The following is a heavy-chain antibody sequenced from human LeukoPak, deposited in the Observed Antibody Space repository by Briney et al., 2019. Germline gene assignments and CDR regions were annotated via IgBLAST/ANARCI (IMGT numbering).Heavy chain of an antibody. J-gene: IGHJ4*02. CDR3: ARSLSGYIIDHLIDQ. CDR1: GFNFRNYE. CDR2: INSGFEV. V-gene: IGHV3-48*03. Sequence: GGSLRLSCVVSGFNFRNYEMNWVRRAPGKGLEWVSYINSGFEVRYADSVKGRFTISRDNTRDSLYLQMNSLRAGDTAVYYCARSLSGYIIDHLIDQWGQGTLVTVSS. D-gene: IGHD5-18*01.